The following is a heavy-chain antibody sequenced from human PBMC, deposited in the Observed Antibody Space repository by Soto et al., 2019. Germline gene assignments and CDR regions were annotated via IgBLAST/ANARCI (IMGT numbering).Heavy chain of an antibody. D-gene: IGHD3-22*01. CDR2: ISWDGGST. V-gene: IGHV3-43*01. J-gene: IGHJ3*02. CDR3: AKAGDYDSSGYDAFDI. Sequence: GGSLRLSCAASGFTFDDYTMHWVRQALGKGLEWVSLISWDGGSTYYADSVKGRFTISRDNSKNSLYLQMNSLRTEDTALYYCAKAGDYDSSGYDAFDIWGQGTMVTVSS. CDR1: GFTFDDYT.